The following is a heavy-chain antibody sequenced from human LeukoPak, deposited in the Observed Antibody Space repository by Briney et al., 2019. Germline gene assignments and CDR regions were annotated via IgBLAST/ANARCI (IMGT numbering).Heavy chain of an antibody. V-gene: IGHV3-7*01. J-gene: IGHJ4*02. CDR2: IKQDGSEK. CDR3: ARVFGAGYSDY. CDR1: GFIFSSYW. D-gene: IGHD4/OR15-4a*01. Sequence: GGSLRLSCAASGFIFSSYWMSWVRQAPGKGLEWVANIKQDGSEKYYVDSVKGRFTISRDNAKNSLYLQMNSLRAEDTAVYYCARVFGAGYSDYWGQGTLVTVSS.